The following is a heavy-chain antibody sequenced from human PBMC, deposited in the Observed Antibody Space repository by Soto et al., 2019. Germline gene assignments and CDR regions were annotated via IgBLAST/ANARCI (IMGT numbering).Heavy chain of an antibody. J-gene: IGHJ5*02. CDR1: GYSISAGGYY. V-gene: IGHV4-31*03. Sequence: SETLSLTCFVSGYSISAGGYYWSWIRHHPGKGLGWIGSFYSSGSIIYNPSLRSRVSISGDTSSNQFSMSLTSVTAADTARYYCARMYSSGSGWFHPWGQGTLVTDSS. CDR3: ARMYSSGSGWFHP. D-gene: IGHD6-19*01. CDR2: FYSSGSI.